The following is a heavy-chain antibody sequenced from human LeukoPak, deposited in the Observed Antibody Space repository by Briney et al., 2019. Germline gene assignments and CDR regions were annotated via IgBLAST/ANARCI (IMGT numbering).Heavy chain of an antibody. Sequence: PGGSLRLSCAASGFTFSSYAMSWVRQAPGKGLEWVSAISGSGGSTYYADSVKGWFTISRDNSKNTLYLQMNSLRAEDTAVYYCAKGEDILTGYTCDYWGQGTLVTVSS. D-gene: IGHD3-9*01. CDR2: ISGSGGST. J-gene: IGHJ4*02. CDR1: GFTFSSYA. V-gene: IGHV3-23*01. CDR3: AKGEDILTGYTCDY.